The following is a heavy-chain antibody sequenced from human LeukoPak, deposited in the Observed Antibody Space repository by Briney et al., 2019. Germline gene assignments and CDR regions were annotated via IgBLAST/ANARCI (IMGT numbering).Heavy chain of an antibody. CDR3: ARGYDIVVVAERYYYYYGMDV. CDR1: GGSFSGYY. Sequence: PSETLSLTCAVYGGSFSGYYWSWIRQPPGKGLEWIGEINHSGSTNYNPSLKSRVTISVDTSKNQFSLKLSSVTAADTAVYYCARGYDIVVVAERYYYYYGMDVWGQGTTVTVSS. D-gene: IGHD2-15*01. CDR2: INHSGST. V-gene: IGHV4-34*01. J-gene: IGHJ6*02.